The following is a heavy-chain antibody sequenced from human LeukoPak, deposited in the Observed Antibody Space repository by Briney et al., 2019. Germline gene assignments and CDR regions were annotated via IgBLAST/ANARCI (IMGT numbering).Heavy chain of an antibody. CDR1: GGTFSSYT. V-gene: IGHV1-69*13. Sequence: SVKVSCKASGGTFSSYTISWVRLAPGQGLEWMGEIIPIFGTANYAQKFQGRVTITADESTSTAYMELSSLRSEDTAVYYCARGRYSSSINSMDVWGQGTTVTVSS. D-gene: IGHD6-6*01. CDR2: IIPIFGTA. CDR3: ARGRYSSSINSMDV. J-gene: IGHJ6*02.